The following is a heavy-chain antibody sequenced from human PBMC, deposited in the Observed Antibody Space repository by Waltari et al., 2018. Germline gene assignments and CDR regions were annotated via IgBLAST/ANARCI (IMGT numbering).Heavy chain of an antibody. J-gene: IGHJ3*02. V-gene: IGHV2-5*01. D-gene: IGHD6-13*01. CDR3: AHEHESSSWYDKDAVDI. Sequence: QIPLKESGPTLVKPTQTLTLTCTFSGFSLSTSGVGVAWIRQPPGKALEWLALIYWNEDKRYSPSQKRRLIITKDTSKNQVVLTMTNMDPVDTATYYCAHEHESSSWYDKDAVDICGQGTMVTVYS. CDR1: GFSLSTSGVG. CDR2: IYWNEDK.